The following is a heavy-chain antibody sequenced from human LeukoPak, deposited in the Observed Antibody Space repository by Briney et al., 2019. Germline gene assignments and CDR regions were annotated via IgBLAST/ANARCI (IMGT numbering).Heavy chain of an antibody. D-gene: IGHD5-18*01. CDR3: ARGALGTAMPRFDY. CDR1: GGSLSGYY. V-gene: IGHV4-34*01. CDR2: INHSGST. Sequence: SETPSLTCAVYGGSLSGYYWSWIRQPPGKGLEWIGEINHSGSTNYNPSLKSRVTISADTSKNQISLKLSSVTAADTAVYYCARGALGTAMPRFDYWGQGTLVTVSS. J-gene: IGHJ4*02.